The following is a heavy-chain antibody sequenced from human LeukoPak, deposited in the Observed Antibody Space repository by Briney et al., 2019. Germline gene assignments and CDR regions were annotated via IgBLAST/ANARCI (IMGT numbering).Heavy chain of an antibody. CDR3: ARGPAPATYYYDSSGYYLDY. V-gene: IGHV4-34*01. Sequence: SETLSLTCAVYGGSFSGYYWSWIRQPPGKGLEWIGEINHSGSTNYNPSLKSRVTISVDTSKNQSSLKLSSVTATDTAVYYCARGPAPATYYYDSSGYYLDYWGQGTLVTVSS. D-gene: IGHD3-22*01. J-gene: IGHJ4*02. CDR1: GGSFSGYY. CDR2: INHSGST.